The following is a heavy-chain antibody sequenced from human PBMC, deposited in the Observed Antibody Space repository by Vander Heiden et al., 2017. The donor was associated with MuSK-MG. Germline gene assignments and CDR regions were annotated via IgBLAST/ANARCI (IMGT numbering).Heavy chain of an antibody. Sequence: QVQLVQSGAEVKETGASVKVSCKASGYTFTNYDIHWVRQAPGQGLEWMGWITAGNGNTKYSQKFQDRATFTRDTSATTAYMELTSLASEDTAIYYCARGAVAGTGGGTNWFEPWGQGVLVTVSS. CDR2: ITAGNGNT. CDR1: GYTFTNYD. V-gene: IGHV1-3*01. D-gene: IGHD6-19*01. CDR3: ARGAVAGTGGGTNWFEP. J-gene: IGHJ5*02.